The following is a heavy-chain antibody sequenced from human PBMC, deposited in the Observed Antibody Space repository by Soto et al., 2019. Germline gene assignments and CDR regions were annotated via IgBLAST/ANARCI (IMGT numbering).Heavy chain of an antibody. CDR3: ASSDFWSGYAYYYYGMDV. D-gene: IGHD3-3*01. CDR2: IDPSDSYT. Sequence: PGESLKISCKGSGYSFTSYWISWVRQMPGKGLEWMGRIDPSDSYTNYSPSFQGHVTISADKSISTAYLQWSSLKASDTAMYYCASSDFWSGYAYYYYGMDVWGQGTTVTVSS. J-gene: IGHJ6*02. V-gene: IGHV5-10-1*01. CDR1: GYSFTSYW.